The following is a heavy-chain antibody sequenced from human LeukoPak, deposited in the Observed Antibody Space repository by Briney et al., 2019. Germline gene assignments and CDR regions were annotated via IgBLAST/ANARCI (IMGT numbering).Heavy chain of an antibody. CDR3: AKGTKDYYGSGSFYLSRDHFISR. Sequence: GGSLSLSCAASGFTFSSYARHWVRQAPGKGLEGVAFIRYDGSKKYYADSVKGRFTISRHNSKNTLYVQMNSLRAEDTAVYYCAKGTKDYYGSGSFYLSRDHFISRWGQGTLVTVSS. V-gene: IGHV3-30*02. CDR1: GFTFSSYA. CDR2: IRYDGSKK. J-gene: IGHJ4*02. D-gene: IGHD3-10*01.